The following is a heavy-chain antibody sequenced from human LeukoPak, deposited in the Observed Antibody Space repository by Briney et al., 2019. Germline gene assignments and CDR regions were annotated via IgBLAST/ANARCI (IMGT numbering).Heavy chain of an antibody. CDR3: ARGPPLFDP. J-gene: IGHJ5*02. CDR2: ISISSSTV. Sequence: GGSLRLSCAASGFTFSSYNMNWIRQAPGKGLEWISYISISSSTVYYADSVKGRFTISRDNAKNSLYLQMNSLRAEDTAIYYCARGPPLFDPWGQGTLVTVSS. CDR1: GFTFSSYN. V-gene: IGHV3-48*01.